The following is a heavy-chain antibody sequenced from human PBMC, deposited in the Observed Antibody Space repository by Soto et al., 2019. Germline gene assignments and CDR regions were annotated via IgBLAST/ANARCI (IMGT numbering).Heavy chain of an antibody. D-gene: IGHD4-4*01. J-gene: IGHJ4*02. Sequence: QVQLQESGPGLVKSSQTLSLTCTVSGGSVSSDYYWSWIRQHPGKGLEWIGYIYYSDTTYYNPSLKSRLTISADTSKNQFSLRLSSVTAADTAVYYCARGPVETTTTYDYWGQGTLVTVSS. CDR2: IYYSDTT. V-gene: IGHV4-31*03. CDR3: ARGPVETTTTYDY. CDR1: GGSVSSDYY.